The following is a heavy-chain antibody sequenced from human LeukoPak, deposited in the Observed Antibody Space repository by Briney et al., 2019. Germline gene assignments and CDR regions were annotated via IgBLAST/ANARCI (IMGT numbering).Heavy chain of an antibody. V-gene: IGHV5-51*01. CDR1: GFDFATYW. D-gene: IGHD1-20*01. Sequence: GESLKISCKGSGFDFATYWIAWVRQMPGEGLEWMGIIHPPDSDTRYSPSVQGQVIISADKSISTAHLQWGSLKDSDTAIYYCARRISITGREFDYWGQGTLVSVSS. J-gene: IGHJ4*02. CDR3: ARRISITGREFDY. CDR2: IHPPDSDT.